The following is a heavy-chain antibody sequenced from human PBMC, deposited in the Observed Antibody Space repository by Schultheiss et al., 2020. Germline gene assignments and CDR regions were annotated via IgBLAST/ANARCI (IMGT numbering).Heavy chain of an antibody. V-gene: IGHV3-11*06. CDR3: ARDHRWFGDYYGMDV. D-gene: IGHD3-10*01. CDR2: ISGSTRYT. CDR1: GFTFSDFY. J-gene: IGHJ6*02. Sequence: GESLKISCAASGFTFSDFYMTWIRQAPGKGLDWVSYISGSTRYTNYADSVKGRFTISRDNAKNTLYLQMNSLRAEDTAVYYCARDHRWFGDYYGMDVWGQGTTVTVSS.